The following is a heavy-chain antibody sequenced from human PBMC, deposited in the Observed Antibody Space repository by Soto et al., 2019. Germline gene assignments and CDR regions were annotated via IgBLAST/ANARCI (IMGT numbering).Heavy chain of an antibody. Sequence: QVQLVQSGAEVKKPGASVKVSCKASGYTFTSYAMHWVRQAPGQRLEWMGWINAGNGNTKYSQKFQGRVTITRDTSASTAYMELSRLRSEDTAVYYCARIPNTIFGVSLYYFDYWGQGTLVTVSS. D-gene: IGHD3-3*01. CDR3: ARIPNTIFGVSLYYFDY. CDR1: GYTFTSYA. J-gene: IGHJ4*02. CDR2: INAGNGNT. V-gene: IGHV1-3*01.